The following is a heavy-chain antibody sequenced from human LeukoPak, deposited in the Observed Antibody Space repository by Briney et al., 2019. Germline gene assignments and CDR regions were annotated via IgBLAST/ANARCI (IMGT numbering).Heavy chain of an antibody. J-gene: IGHJ4*02. CDR2: ISGSAGTT. D-gene: IGHD6-13*01. Sequence: GGSLRLSCAASGFTFSSYAMSWVRQAPGKGLEWVSAISGSAGTTYYADSVKGRFTISRDNSKNTLYLQMNSLRAEDTAIYYCAKPIRSSWYYFDYWGQGILVTVSS. CDR3: AKPIRSSWYYFDY. V-gene: IGHV3-23*01. CDR1: GFTFSSYA.